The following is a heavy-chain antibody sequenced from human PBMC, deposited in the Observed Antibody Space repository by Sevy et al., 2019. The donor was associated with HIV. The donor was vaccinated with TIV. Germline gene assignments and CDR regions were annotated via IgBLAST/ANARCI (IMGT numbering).Heavy chain of an antibody. D-gene: IGHD2-2*01. Sequence: ASVKVSCKASGYTFTSYAMHWVRQAPGQRLEWMGWINAGNGNTKYSQKFQGRVTITRDTSASTAYMELSSRRSEDTAVYYCASSDCSSTSCYLYNWFDPWGQGTLVTVSS. J-gene: IGHJ5*02. CDR1: GYTFTSYA. CDR2: INAGNGNT. CDR3: ASSDCSSTSCYLYNWFDP. V-gene: IGHV1-3*01.